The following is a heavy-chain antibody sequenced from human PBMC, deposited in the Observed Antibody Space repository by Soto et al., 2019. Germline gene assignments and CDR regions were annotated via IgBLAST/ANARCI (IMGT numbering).Heavy chain of an antibody. CDR2: ISSSSSYI. D-gene: IGHD3-10*01. CDR3: ARDRGGYGPPDV. Sequence: PGGSLRLSCAASGFTFSSYSMNWVRQAPGKGLEWVSSISSSSSYIYYADSVKGRFTISRDNAKNSLYLQMNSLRVEDTAVYYCARDRGGYGPPDVWGQGTTVTVSS. V-gene: IGHV3-21*01. J-gene: IGHJ6*02. CDR1: GFTFSSYS.